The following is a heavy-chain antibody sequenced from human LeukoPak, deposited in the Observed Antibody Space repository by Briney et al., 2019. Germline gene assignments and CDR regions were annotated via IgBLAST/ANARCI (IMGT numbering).Heavy chain of an antibody. Sequence: GGSLRLSCAAPGFTFSSYAMSWVRQAPGKGLEWVSAISGSGGSTYYADSVKGRFTISRDNSKNTLYLQMNSLRAEDTAVYYCAKEGKTRNWNYYQAKPVYWGQGTLVTVAS. J-gene: IGHJ4*02. CDR2: ISGSGGST. V-gene: IGHV3-23*01. CDR3: AKEGKTRNWNYYQAKPVY. D-gene: IGHD1-7*01. CDR1: GFTFSSYA.